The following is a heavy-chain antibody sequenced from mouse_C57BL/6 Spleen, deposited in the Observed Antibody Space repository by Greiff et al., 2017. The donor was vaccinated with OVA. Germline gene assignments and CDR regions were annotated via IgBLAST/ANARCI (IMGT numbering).Heavy chain of an antibody. CDR3: ARGITTVVATRLHAMDD. CDR2: INPNYGTT. V-gene: IGHV1-39*01. Sequence: EVQLQQSGPELVKPGASVKISCKASGYSFTDYNMNWVKQSNGKSLEWIGVINPNYGTTSYNQKFKGKATLTVDQSSSTTYMQLNSLTSEDSAVYYCARGITTVVATRLHAMDDWGQGTSVTVSS. CDR1: GYSFTDYN. D-gene: IGHD1-1*01. J-gene: IGHJ4*01.